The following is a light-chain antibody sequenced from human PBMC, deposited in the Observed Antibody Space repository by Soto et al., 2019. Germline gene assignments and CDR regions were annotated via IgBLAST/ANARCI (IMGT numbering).Light chain of an antibody. V-gene: IGLV2-14*01. CDR3: SSYTSSSTLCVV. CDR1: SSDVGGYNY. J-gene: IGLJ2*01. CDR2: DVS. Sequence: QSALTQPAPVSGSPGQSITISCTGTSSDVGGYNYVSWYQQHPGKAPKLMIYDVSNRPSGVSNRFSGSKSGNTASLTISGLQAEDEADYYCSSYTSSSTLCVVFGGGTKLTVL.